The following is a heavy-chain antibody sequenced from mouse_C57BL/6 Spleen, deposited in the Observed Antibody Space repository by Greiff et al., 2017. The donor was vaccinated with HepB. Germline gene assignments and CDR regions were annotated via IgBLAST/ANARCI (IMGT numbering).Heavy chain of an antibody. CDR2: IYPGSGST. CDR3: ARSSPLTTVVATNY. Sequence: QVQLQQPGAELVKPGASVKMSCKASGSTFTSYWITWVTQRLGQGLEWIGDIYPGSGSTNYNEKFKSKATLTVDTSSSTAYMQLSSLTSEDSAVYYCARSSPLTTVVATNYWGQGTTLTVSS. J-gene: IGHJ2*01. V-gene: IGHV1-55*01. D-gene: IGHD1-1*01. CDR1: GSTFTSYW.